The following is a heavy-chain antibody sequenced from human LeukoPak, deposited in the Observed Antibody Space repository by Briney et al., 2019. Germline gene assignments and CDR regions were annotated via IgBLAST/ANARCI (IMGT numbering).Heavy chain of an antibody. D-gene: IGHD1-1*01. J-gene: IGHJ4*02. CDR3: ARAPGYGAAYYFDY. CDR1: GFTFSTYG. CDR2: LSYDGSYK. Sequence: GGSLRLSCAASGFTFSTYGMHWVRQAPGKGLEWVAVLSYDGSYKYYADSVKGRFTISRDNSKNTLYLQMNSLRAEDTAVYYCARAPGYGAAYYFDYWGQGTLVTVSS. V-gene: IGHV3-30*19.